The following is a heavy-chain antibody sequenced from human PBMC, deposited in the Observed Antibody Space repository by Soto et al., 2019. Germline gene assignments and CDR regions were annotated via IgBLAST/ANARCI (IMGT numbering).Heavy chain of an antibody. V-gene: IGHV4-4*02. D-gene: IGHD5-18*01. J-gene: IGHJ5*01. CDR2: IYHSGST. CDR3: ARANSYGDLDA. CDR1: SGSISSSNW. Sequence: PSETLSLTCAVSSGSISSSNWWSWVRQPPGKGLEWIGEIYHSGSTNYNPSLKSRVTISVDTSKNQFSLKLSSVTAADTAVYYCARANSYGDLDAWGHGTPGTGYS.